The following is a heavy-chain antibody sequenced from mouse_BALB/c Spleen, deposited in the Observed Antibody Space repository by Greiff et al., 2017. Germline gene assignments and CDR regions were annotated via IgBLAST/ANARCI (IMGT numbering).Heavy chain of an antibody. CDR1: GFTFNTYA. J-gene: IGHJ4*01. D-gene: IGHD4-1*01. CDR2: IRSKSNIYAT. Sequence: EVKLMESGGGLVQPKGSLKLSCAASGFTFNTYAMNWVRQAPGKGLEWVARIRSKSNIYATYYADSVKDRFTISRDDSQSMLYLQMNNLKTEDTAMYYCVRQNWAYYAMDYWGQGTSVTVSA. CDR3: VRQNWAYYAMDY. V-gene: IGHV10-1*02.